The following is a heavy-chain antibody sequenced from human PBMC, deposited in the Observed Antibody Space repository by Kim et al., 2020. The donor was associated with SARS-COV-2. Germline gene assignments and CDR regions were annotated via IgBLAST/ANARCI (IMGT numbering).Heavy chain of an antibody. CDR3: ARGAVSYYYYGMDV. J-gene: IGHJ6*02. Sequence: SETLSLTCAVYGGSFSGYYWSWIRQPPGKGREWIGEINYSGSTNYNQSLKSRVTISVDTSKNQFSLKLSSVTAADTAVYYCARGAVSYYYYGMDVWGQGTTVTVSS. CDR2: INYSGST. V-gene: IGHV4-34*01. CDR1: GGSFSGYY.